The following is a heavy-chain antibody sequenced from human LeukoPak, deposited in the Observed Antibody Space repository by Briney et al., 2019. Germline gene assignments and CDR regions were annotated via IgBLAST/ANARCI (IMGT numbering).Heavy chain of an antibody. J-gene: IGHJ2*01. CDR1: GFTFSSYA. CDR3: ARDYPSPPRYSGSQGSYFDL. Sequence: PGRSLRLSCAASGFTFSSYAMHWARQAPGKGLEWVAVISYDGSNKYYADSVKGRFTISRDNSKNTLYLQMNSLRAEDTAVYYCARDYPSPPRYSGSQGSYFDLWGRGTLVTVSS. CDR2: ISYDGSNK. V-gene: IGHV3-30-3*01. D-gene: IGHD1-26*01.